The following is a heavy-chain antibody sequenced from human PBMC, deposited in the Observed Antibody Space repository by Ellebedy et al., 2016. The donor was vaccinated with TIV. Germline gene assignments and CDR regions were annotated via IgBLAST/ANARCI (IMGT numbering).Heavy chain of an antibody. Sequence: MPSETLSLTCTVSGGSISSYYWSWIRQPPGKGLEWIGYIYYSGSTNYNPSLKSRVTISVDTSKNQFSLKLSSVTAADTAVYYCATYDSSGYYSNGYFQHWGQGTLVTVSS. CDR2: IYYSGST. D-gene: IGHD3-22*01. CDR1: GGSISSYY. V-gene: IGHV4-59*01. J-gene: IGHJ1*01. CDR3: ATYDSSGYYSNGYFQH.